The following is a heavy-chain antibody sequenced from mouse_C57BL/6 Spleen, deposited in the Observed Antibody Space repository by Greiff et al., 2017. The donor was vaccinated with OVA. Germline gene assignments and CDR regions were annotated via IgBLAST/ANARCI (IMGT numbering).Heavy chain of an antibody. J-gene: IGHJ2*01. CDR3: ARETGTNYFDY. CDR1: GYTFTSYW. D-gene: IGHD4-1*01. Sequence: QVQLQQPGAELVKPGASVKLSCKASGYTFTSYWMHWVKQRPGQGLAWIGMIHPNSGSTNYNEKFKSKATLTVDNSSSTAYMQLSSLTSEDSAVYYCARETGTNYFDYWGQGTTLTVSS. CDR2: IHPNSGST. V-gene: IGHV1-64*01.